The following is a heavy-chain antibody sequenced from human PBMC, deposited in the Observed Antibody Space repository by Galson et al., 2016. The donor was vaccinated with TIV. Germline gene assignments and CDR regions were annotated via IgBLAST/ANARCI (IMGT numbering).Heavy chain of an antibody. Sequence: TLSLTCIVSGDSMRSDDYYWSWIRQPPGKVLEWIGYIYYLGTTFYNPSLKSRVTIPVDKSKNRFSLKVTSVTAADTAVYYCARVVRKYGDPAPIDAWGQGTLVTVSS. CDR1: GDSMRSDDYY. V-gene: IGHV4-30-4*01. CDR3: ARVVRKYGDPAPIDA. D-gene: IGHD2-21*01. J-gene: IGHJ5*02. CDR2: IYYLGTT.